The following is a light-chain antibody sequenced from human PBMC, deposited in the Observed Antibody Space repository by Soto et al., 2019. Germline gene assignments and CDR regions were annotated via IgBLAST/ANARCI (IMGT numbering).Light chain of an antibody. V-gene: IGKV1-39*01. CDR2: AAS. Sequence: DIQMTQSPSTLSASVGDRVTITCRASQSISSWLAWYQQKPGKAPNLLIYAASSLQSGVPSRFSGSGSGTAFTLTISSLQPEDFAFYYCQQTYRIPPTFGQGTRLEIK. CDR1: QSISSW. CDR3: QQTYRIPPT. J-gene: IGKJ5*01.